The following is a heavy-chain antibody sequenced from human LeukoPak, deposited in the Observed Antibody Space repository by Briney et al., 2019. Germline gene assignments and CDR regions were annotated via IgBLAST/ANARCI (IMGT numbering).Heavy chain of an antibody. V-gene: IGHV3-48*02. CDR2: ISSSSGTI. Sequence: GGSLRLSCAASGFIFSNYNMNWVRQAPGKGLEWVSSISSSSGTIYYADSVKGRFTISRDNAKNALYLQMNSLRDEDTSVYYCARDPNDDMLTGDYYYGMDVWGQGTTVTVSS. CDR3: ARDPNDDMLTGDYYYGMDV. D-gene: IGHD3-9*01. J-gene: IGHJ6*02. CDR1: GFIFSNYN.